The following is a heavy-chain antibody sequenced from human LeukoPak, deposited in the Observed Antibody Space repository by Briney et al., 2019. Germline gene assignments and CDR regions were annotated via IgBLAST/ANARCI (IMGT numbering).Heavy chain of an antibody. J-gene: IGHJ4*02. D-gene: IGHD3-10*01. CDR3: ARDLAGHYYGSGSSFDY. CDR2: ISSSSNYM. CDR1: GFTFSTYS. Sequence: GGSLRLSCAASGFTFSTYSMSWVRQAPGKGLEWVSSISSSSNYMYYADSVKGRFTISRDNAKNSLFLQMDSLRAEDTAVYYCARDLAGHYYGSGSSFDYWGQGTLVTVS. V-gene: IGHV3-21*01.